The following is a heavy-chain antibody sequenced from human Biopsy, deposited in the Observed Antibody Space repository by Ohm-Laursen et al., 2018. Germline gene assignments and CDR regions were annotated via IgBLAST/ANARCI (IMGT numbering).Heavy chain of an antibody. CDR3: ARTPRDSFWSGSYKRGLWFDP. CDR1: GGSIISYY. CDR2: VYNGGIT. Sequence: TLSLTCSVSGGSIISYYWTWIRQPPGKGLEWIGHVYNGGITNYNPSLKSRVTISKHTSKNQFSLQVNSVTAADPAVYYCARTPRDSFWSGSYKRGLWFDPWGQGTLVIVSS. J-gene: IGHJ5*02. V-gene: IGHV4-59*01. D-gene: IGHD3-3*01.